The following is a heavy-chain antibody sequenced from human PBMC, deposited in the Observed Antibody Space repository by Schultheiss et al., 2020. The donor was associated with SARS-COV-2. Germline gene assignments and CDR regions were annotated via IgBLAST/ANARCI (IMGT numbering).Heavy chain of an antibody. D-gene: IGHD3-10*01. J-gene: IGHJ6*03. Sequence: SETLSLTCTVSGGSISSSSYYWGWIRQPPGKGLEWIGYIYYSGSTNYNPSLKSRVTISVDRSKNQFSLKLSSVTAADTAVYYCAKDLNMVRVVYMDVWGKGTTVTVSS. CDR3: AKDLNMVRVVYMDV. CDR1: GGSISSSSYY. CDR2: IYYSGST. V-gene: IGHV4-61*05.